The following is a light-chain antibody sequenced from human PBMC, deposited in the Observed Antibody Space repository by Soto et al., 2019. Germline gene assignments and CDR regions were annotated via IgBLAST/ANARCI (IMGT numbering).Light chain of an antibody. CDR3: QQYNNWPPLT. V-gene: IGKV3-15*01. CDR2: DAS. J-gene: IGKJ4*01. Sequence: IVMTQSPDTLSVSTGERATLSCRASQSISRNLAWYPQKGVQAPRLLIYDASTRATGTPARFSGSGSGTDFTLTISSLQSEDFAIYYCQQYNNWPPLTFGGGTKVEI. CDR1: QSISRN.